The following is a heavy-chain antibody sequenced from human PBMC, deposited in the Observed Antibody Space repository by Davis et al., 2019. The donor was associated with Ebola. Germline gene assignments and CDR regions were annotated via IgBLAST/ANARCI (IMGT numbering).Heavy chain of an antibody. D-gene: IGHD6-19*01. CDR1: GGSISSYY. V-gene: IGHV4-59*01. CDR2: IYYSGST. J-gene: IGHJ4*02. CDR3: ARANEWLPGYFDS. Sequence: SETLSLTCTVSGGSISSYYWSWIRQPPGKGLEWIGYIYYSGSTNYNPSLKSRVTISVDTSKTQFSLKLTSVTPADTAVYYCARANEWLPGYFDSRGQGTLVTVSS.